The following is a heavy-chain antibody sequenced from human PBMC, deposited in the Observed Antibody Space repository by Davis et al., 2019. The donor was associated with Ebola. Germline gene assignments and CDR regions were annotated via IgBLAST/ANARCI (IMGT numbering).Heavy chain of an antibody. D-gene: IGHD5-12*01. CDR1: GYTFTSYY. CDR3: ARLGFGGYSGYDIGGGLDY. Sequence: ASVKVSCKASGYTFTSYYMHWVRQAPGQGLEWMGIINPSGGSTSYAQKFQGRVTMTRDTSTSTAYMELRSLRSDDTAVYYCARLGFGGYSGYDIGGGLDYWGQGTLVTVSS. J-gene: IGHJ4*02. V-gene: IGHV1-46*01. CDR2: INPSGGST.